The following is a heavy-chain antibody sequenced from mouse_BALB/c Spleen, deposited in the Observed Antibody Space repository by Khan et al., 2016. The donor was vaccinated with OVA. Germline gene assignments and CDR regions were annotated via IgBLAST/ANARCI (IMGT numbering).Heavy chain of an antibody. CDR1: GYTFTNYW. J-gene: IGHJ2*01. V-gene: IGHV1S81*02. D-gene: IGHD2-10*01. CDR3: ARNAYFGNYFDY. Sequence: QVQLKQSGAELVKPGASVKLSCKASGYTFTNYWVHWVKQRPGQGLEWIGEIYPGDGRSTYNEKFKTKATLTVDRSSSTAYMQLSSLTSEDSSVXYCARNAYFGNYFDYWGQGTTLTVSS. CDR2: IYPGDGRS.